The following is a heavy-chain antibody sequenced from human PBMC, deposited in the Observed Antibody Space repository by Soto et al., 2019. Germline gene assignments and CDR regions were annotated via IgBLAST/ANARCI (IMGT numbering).Heavy chain of an antibody. CDR2: INNRGST. Sequence: SETLSQTFTVYVWSFRACYWSWIRQPHARGLVWIGAINNRGSTNYIPSFKSRAAISVDTSKNQFSLKLSSVTSADTALYYCARGRIPQYYYDSSGYYPSYYYYGMDVWGQGTTVTVSS. J-gene: IGHJ6*02. V-gene: IGHV4-34*01. D-gene: IGHD3-22*01. CDR3: ARGRIPQYYYDSSGYYPSYYYYGMDV. CDR1: VWSFRACY.